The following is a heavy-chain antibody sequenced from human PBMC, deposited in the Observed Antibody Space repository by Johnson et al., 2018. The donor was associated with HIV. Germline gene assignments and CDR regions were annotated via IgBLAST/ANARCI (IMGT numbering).Heavy chain of an antibody. D-gene: IGHD3-10*01. Sequence: QMQLVESGGGLVQPGGSLRLSCAASGFTVSSNYMSWVRQAPGKGLEWVAVIWYDGSNNYYADSVKGRFTISKDNSRNTLFLHMNSLRADDTAVYYCAIGRGEFPRHAFDIWGQGTMVTVSS. CDR3: AIGRGEFPRHAFDI. CDR2: IWYDGSNN. V-gene: IGHV3-33*08. CDR1: GFTVSSNY. J-gene: IGHJ3*02.